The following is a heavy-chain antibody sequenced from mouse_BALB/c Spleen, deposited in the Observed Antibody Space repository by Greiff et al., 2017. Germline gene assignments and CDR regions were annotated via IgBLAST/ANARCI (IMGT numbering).Heavy chain of an antibody. Sequence: EVKLVESGGGLVKPGGSLKLSCAASGFAFSSYDMSWVRQTPEKRLEWVAYISSGGGSTYYPDTVTGRFTISRDNAKNTLYLQMSSLKSEDTAMYYCARQITTAFYYAMDYWGQGTSVTVSS. CDR2: ISSGGGST. D-gene: IGHD1-2*01. CDR1: GFAFSSYD. J-gene: IGHJ4*01. CDR3: ARQITTAFYYAMDY. V-gene: IGHV5-12-1*01.